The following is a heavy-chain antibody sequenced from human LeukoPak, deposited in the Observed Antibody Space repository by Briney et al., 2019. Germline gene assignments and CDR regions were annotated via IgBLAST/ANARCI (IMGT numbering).Heavy chain of an antibody. D-gene: IGHD6-19*01. CDR3: ARGELRQWLANWFDP. CDR2: IWYDGSNK. Sequence: GGSLRLSCAASGFTFSSYGMHWVRQAPGKGLGWVAVIWYDGSNKYYADSVKGRFTISRDNSKNTLYLQMNSLRAEDTAVYYCARGELRQWLANWFDPWGQGTLVTVSS. J-gene: IGHJ5*02. V-gene: IGHV3-33*01. CDR1: GFTFSSYG.